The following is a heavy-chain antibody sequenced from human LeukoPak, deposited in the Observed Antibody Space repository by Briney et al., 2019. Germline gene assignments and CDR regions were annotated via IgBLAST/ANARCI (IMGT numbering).Heavy chain of an antibody. V-gene: IGHV5-51*01. CDR3: ATYFAGAETFDI. D-gene: IGHD3-16*01. CDR2: IFPGDSDT. Sequence: GEPLKISCKGSGYSFTSYWIGWVRQKPGKGLEWMGLIFPGDSDTKYSPSFQGQVTISADKSISTAYLQWSSLKASDTAIYYCATYFAGAETFDIWGQGTVVTVSS. CDR1: GYSFTSYW. J-gene: IGHJ3*02.